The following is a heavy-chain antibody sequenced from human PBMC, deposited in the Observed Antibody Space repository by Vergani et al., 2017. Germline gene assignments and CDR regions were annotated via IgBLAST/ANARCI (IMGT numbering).Heavy chain of an antibody. D-gene: IGHD3-3*01. CDR3: ARDNRDYDFWSGYYTGDGMDV. CDR2: IIPILGIA. J-gene: IGHJ6*02. CDR1: GGTFSSYT. Sequence: QVQLVQSGAEVKKPGSSVKVSCKASGGTFSSYTISWVRQAPGQGLEWMGRIIPILGIANYAQKFQGRVTITADKSTSTAYMELSSLISEDTAVYYCARDNRDYDFWSGYYTGDGMDVWGQGTTVTVSS. V-gene: IGHV1-69*08.